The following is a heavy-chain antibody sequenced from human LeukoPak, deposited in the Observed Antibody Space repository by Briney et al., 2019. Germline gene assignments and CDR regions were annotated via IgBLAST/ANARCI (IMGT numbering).Heavy chain of an antibody. D-gene: IGHD2/OR15-2a*01. J-gene: IGHJ5*01. CDR1: DGSISPHC. CDR3: ARDRNWFDS. CDR2: ICDNGST. Sequence: SETLSLTCTVSDGSISPHCWSWIRQPPGKGLGWVGYICDNGSTNYHPSLKTRVTMSVDASKSQLSLKLNSVTAADTAVYYCARDRNWFDSWGQGTLVTVSS. V-gene: IGHV4-59*11.